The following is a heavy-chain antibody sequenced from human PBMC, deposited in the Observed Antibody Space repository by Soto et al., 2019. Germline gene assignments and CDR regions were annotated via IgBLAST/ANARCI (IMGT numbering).Heavy chain of an antibody. CDR3: ARAPPTLYSSSWYYTPANWFDP. V-gene: IGHV1-8*01. CDR2: MNPNSGNT. D-gene: IGHD6-13*01. CDR1: GYTFTSYD. Sequence: ASVKVSCKXSGYTFTSYDINWVRQATGQGLEWMGWMNPNSGNTGYAQKFQGRVTMTRNTSISTAYMELSSLRSEDTAVYYCARAPPTLYSSSWYYTPANWFDPWGQGTLVTVSS. J-gene: IGHJ5*02.